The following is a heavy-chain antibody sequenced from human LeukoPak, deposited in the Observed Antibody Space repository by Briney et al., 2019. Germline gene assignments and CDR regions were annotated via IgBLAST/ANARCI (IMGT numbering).Heavy chain of an antibody. V-gene: IGHV1-18*01. CDR2: ISAYNGNT. J-gene: IGHJ4*02. CDR3: ARDLKRGYSSGRYSWGAGSSNDY. D-gene: IGHD6-19*01. Sequence: ASVKVSCKASGYTFTSYGISWVRQAPGQGLEWMGWISAYNGNTNYAQKLQGRVTMTTDTSTSTAYMELRSLRSDDTAVYYCARDLKRGYSSGRYSWGAGSSNDYWGQGTLVTVSS. CDR1: GYTFTSYG.